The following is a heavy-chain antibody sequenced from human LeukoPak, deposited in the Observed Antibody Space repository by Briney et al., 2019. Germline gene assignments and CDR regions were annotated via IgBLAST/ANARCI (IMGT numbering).Heavy chain of an antibody. J-gene: IGHJ4*02. D-gene: IGHD6-19*01. V-gene: IGHV3-30*18. CDR3: AKDRSSGWYYDS. Sequence: PGRSLRLSCAASGFTFSGYAMHWVRQAPGKGLEWVAVILHDGSKKKYADSVKGRFTISRDNSNNTLYLQMNSLREEDTAVYYCAKDRSSGWYYDSWGQGSLVTVSS. CDR1: GFTFSGYA. CDR2: ILHDGSKK.